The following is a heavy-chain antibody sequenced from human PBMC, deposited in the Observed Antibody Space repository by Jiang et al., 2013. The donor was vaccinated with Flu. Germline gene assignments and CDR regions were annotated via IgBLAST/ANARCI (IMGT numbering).Heavy chain of an antibody. D-gene: IGHD5-18*01. J-gene: IGHJ4*02. V-gene: IGHV1-46*01. CDR1: GYTFTTYY. CDR3: ARDREAQTAMDRQFDY. CDR2: INRGGGSTST. Sequence: SGAEVKKPGASVKVSCKASGYTFTTYYMHWVRQAPGQGLEWMGIINRGGGSTSTSYAQKFQGRVTMTKDTSTSIVYMELSGLRSEDTAVYYCARDREAQTAMDRQFDYWGQGTLVSVSP.